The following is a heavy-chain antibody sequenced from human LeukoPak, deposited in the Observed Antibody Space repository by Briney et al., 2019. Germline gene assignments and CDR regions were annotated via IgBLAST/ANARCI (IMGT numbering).Heavy chain of an antibody. CDR1: GGSISSGSYY. D-gene: IGHD6-13*01. Sequence: TLSLTCTVSGGSISSGSYYWSWIRQPAGKGLEWIGRIYTSGSTNYNPSLKSRVTISVDTSKNQFSLKLSSVTAADTAVYYCARDGSSSGVDYWGRGTLVTVSS. V-gene: IGHV4-61*02. CDR2: IYTSGST. CDR3: ARDGSSSGVDY. J-gene: IGHJ4*02.